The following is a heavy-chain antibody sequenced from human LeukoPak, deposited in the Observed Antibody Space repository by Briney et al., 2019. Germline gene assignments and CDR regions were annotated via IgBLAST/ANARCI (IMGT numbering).Heavy chain of an antibody. V-gene: IGHV3-30-3*01. J-gene: IGHJ4*02. Sequence: GGSLRLSCAASGFTFSSYAMHWVRQAPGKGLEGVAVISYDGSNKYYADSVKGRFTISRDNSKNTLYLQMNSLRAEDTAVYYCARDQEDSSGYYLFDYWGQGTLVTVSS. CDR2: ISYDGSNK. D-gene: IGHD3-22*01. CDR3: ARDQEDSSGYYLFDY. CDR1: GFTFSSYA.